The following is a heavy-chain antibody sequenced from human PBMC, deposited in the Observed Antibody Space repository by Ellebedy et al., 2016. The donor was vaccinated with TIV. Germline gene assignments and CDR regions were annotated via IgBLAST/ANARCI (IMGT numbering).Heavy chain of an antibody. J-gene: IGHJ4*02. CDR3: VRELMLGVLDY. D-gene: IGHD3-3*01. Sequence: GESLKISCAASGFTFSSYSMHWVRQAPGKGLEWVAALSHDGNNKYYAGSVKGRFTISRDNPKNTLYLQIISLRAEDTAVYYCVRELMLGVLDYWGQGTLVTVSS. V-gene: IGHV3-30-3*01. CDR2: LSHDGNNK. CDR1: GFTFSSYS.